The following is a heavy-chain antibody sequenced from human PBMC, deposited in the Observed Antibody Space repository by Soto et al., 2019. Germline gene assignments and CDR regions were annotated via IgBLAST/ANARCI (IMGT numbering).Heavy chain of an antibody. CDR1: RVTLSMYS. V-gene: IGHV3-7*03. J-gene: IGHJ6*02. D-gene: IGHD2-21*02. CDR3: ARDQLILPAHDFFYGSDV. Sequence: PGGSLRLSCEVSRVTLSMYSMTWVRLAPGKGLEWVAKIPQEGSDGHYVDSVKGRFTISRDNAKNSVYLQMNSLRAEDTAVYYCARDQLILPAHDFFYGSDVWGQGAKVTVSS. CDR2: IPQEGSDG.